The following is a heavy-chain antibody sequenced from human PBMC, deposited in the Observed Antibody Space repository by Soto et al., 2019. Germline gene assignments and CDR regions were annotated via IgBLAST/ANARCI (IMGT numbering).Heavy chain of an antibody. CDR1: GFTFSSYA. CDR2: ISYDGSNK. V-gene: IGHV3-30-3*01. D-gene: IGHD4-17*01. CDR3: ARGALTTVTNGVRPWYFDL. J-gene: IGHJ2*01. Sequence: GGSLRLSCAASGFTFSSYAMHWVRQAPGKGLEWVAVISYDGSNKYYADSVKGRFTISRDNSKNTLYLQMNSLRAEDTAVYYCARGALTTVTNGVRPWYFDLWGRGTLVTVSS.